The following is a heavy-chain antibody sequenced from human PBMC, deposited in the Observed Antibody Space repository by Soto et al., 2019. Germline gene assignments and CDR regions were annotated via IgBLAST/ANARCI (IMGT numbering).Heavy chain of an antibody. CDR3: ASGGAAQYSSSSNWFDP. V-gene: IGHV1-46*01. CDR2: INPSGGST. CDR1: GYTFTSYY. J-gene: IGHJ5*02. Sequence: ASVKVSCKASGYTFTSYYIHWVRQAPGEGLEWMGIINPSGGSTSYAQKFQGRVTMTRDTSTSTVYMELSSLRSEDTAVYYCASGGAAQYSSSSNWFDPWGQGTLVTVSS. D-gene: IGHD6-13*01.